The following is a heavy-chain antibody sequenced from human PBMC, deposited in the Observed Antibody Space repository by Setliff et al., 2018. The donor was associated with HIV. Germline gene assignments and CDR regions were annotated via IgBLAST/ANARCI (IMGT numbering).Heavy chain of an antibody. D-gene: IGHD3-16*01. Sequence: KPSETLSLTCTVSRGSINNDYWSWIRQSPGKGLEWIGYVQNRGTTNYNPSFKGRVAMSVDRSKNQFSLKLSSVTAADTAVYHCARARGSTLYINTFDSWGQGTLVTVSS. V-gene: IGHV4-4*08. J-gene: IGHJ4*02. CDR2: VQNRGTT. CDR3: ARARGSTLYINTFDS. CDR1: RGSINNDY.